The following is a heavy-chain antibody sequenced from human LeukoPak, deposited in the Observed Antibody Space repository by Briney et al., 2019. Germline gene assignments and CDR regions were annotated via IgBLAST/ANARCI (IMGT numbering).Heavy chain of an antibody. CDR3: AKESGSCSSTSCYKPYYFDY. D-gene: IGHD2-2*02. V-gene: IGHV3-30-3*01. CDR2: ISYDGSNK. CDR1: GFTFSSYA. Sequence: GGSLRLSRAASGFTFSSYAMHWVRQAPGKGLEWVAVISYDGSNKYYADSVKGRFTISRDNSKNTLYLQMNSLRAEDTAVYYCAKESGSCSSTSCYKPYYFDYWGQGTLVTVSS. J-gene: IGHJ4*02.